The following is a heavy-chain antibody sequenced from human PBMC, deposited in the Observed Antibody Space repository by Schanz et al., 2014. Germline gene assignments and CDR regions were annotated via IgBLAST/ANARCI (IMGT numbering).Heavy chain of an antibody. CDR3: AKGMGYCSGGTCYDYYYYGLDV. CDR1: GFTFSSYG. J-gene: IGHJ6*02. V-gene: IGHV3-48*01. CDR2: ISGTTTYT. Sequence: DVQLLESGGGLVQPGGSLRLSCAASGFTFSSYGMHWVRQAPGKGLEWVSYISGTTTYTNYADSVKGRFTISRDNSENTLYLQMNSLSADDTAVFYCAKGMGYCSGGTCYDYYYYGLDVWGQGTTVTVSS. D-gene: IGHD2-15*01.